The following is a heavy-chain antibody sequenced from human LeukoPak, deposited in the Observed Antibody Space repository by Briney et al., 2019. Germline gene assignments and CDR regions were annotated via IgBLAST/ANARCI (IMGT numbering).Heavy chain of an antibody. CDR1: GFTFSSYA. J-gene: IGHJ4*02. CDR3: AKSSDDFWSGYYSYFDY. V-gene: IGHV3-23*01. CDR2: ISGSGGST. D-gene: IGHD3-3*01. Sequence: QPGGSLRLSCAASGFTFSSYAMSWVRQAPGKGLEWVSAISGSGGSTYYADSVKGRFTISRDNSKNTLYLQMNSLRAEDTAVYYCAKSSDDFWSGYYSYFDYWGQGTLVTVSS.